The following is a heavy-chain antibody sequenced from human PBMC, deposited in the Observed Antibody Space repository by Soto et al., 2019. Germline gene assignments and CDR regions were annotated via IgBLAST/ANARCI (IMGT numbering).Heavy chain of an antibody. J-gene: IGHJ1*01. V-gene: IGHV3-72*01. CDR1: GFILSDHY. Sequence: EVQLVESGGGLVQPGGSLRLSCAASGFILSDHYMDWVRQAPGKGLEWVGRSRNKANSYTTEYVASVKGRFTISRDESKNSLYLQMNSLRTXXXXXXXXXXXXXXXXXXXXXTLVTVSS. CDR3: XXXXXXXXX. CDR2: SRNKANSYTT.